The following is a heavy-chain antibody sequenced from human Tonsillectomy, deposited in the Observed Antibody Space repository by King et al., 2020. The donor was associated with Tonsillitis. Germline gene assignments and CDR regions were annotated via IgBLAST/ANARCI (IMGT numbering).Heavy chain of an antibody. CDR2: IYHSGST. CDR1: GGSITSGGYS. D-gene: IGHD2-15*01. V-gene: IGHV4-30-2*01. CDR3: ARAGLLRHCTDGSCSGHFDF. Sequence: QLQESGSGLVKPSQTLSLTCAVSGGSITSGGYSWSWIRQPPGKGLEWIGYIYHSGSTYYNPSLKSRVTISVDRSNNQFSLKLTSGTAADTAEYHCARAGLLRHCTDGSCSGHFDFWGQGPLVPVSS. J-gene: IGHJ4*02.